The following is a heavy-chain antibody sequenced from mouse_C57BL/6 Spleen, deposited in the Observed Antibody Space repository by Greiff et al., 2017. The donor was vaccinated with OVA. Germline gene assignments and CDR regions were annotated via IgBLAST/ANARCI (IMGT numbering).Heavy chain of an antibody. D-gene: IGHD4-1*01. CDR2: IYPRSGNT. Sequence: QVQLQQSGAELARPGASVKLSCKASGYTFTSYGISWVKQRTGQGLEWIGEIYPRSGNTYYNEKFKGKATLTADKSSSTAYMELRSLTSEDSAVYVCARWGRTGYYFDYWGQGTTLTVSS. J-gene: IGHJ2*01. CDR1: GYTFTSYG. CDR3: ARWGRTGYYFDY. V-gene: IGHV1-81*01.